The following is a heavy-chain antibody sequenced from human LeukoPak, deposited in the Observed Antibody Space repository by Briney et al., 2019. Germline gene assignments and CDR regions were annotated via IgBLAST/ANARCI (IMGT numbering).Heavy chain of an antibody. CDR2: IYYSGST. Sequence: SETLSLTCTVSGGSISSGDYYWSWIRQPPGKGLEWIGYIYYSGSTYYNPSLKSRVTISVDTSKNQFSLKLSSVTAADTAVYYCARIDYGDYVGAFDIWGQGTMVTVSS. CDR1: GGSISSGDYY. D-gene: IGHD4-17*01. V-gene: IGHV4-30-4*01. J-gene: IGHJ3*02. CDR3: ARIDYGDYVGAFDI.